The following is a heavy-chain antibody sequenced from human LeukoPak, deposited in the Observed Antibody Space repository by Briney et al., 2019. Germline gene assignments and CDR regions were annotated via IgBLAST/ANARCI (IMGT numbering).Heavy chain of an antibody. J-gene: IGHJ4*02. CDR2: IKQDGSEK. CDR1: GFTLSYYW. V-gene: IGHV3-7*01. Sequence: GGSLRLSCAASGFTLSYYWMSWVRQAPGKGLEWVANIKQDGSEKYYVDSVKGRFTISRDNAKNSLYLQMSSLRAEDTAVYYCARVGYYDFWSGYYWGQGTLVTVSS. CDR3: ARVGYYDFWSGYY. D-gene: IGHD3-3*01.